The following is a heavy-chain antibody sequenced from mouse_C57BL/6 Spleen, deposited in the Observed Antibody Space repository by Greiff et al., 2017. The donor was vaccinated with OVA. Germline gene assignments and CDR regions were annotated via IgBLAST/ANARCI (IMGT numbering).Heavy chain of an antibody. D-gene: IGHD2-4*01. Sequence: QVQLQQPGAELVRPGSSVKLSCKASGYTFTSYWMHWVKHRPIQGLEWIGNIDPSDSETHYNQKFKDKATLTVDKSSSTAYMQLSSLTSEDSAVYYCARRDYGGYFDVWGTGTTVTVSS. J-gene: IGHJ1*03. CDR2: IDPSDSET. CDR3: ARRDYGGYFDV. CDR1: GYTFTSYW. V-gene: IGHV1-52*01.